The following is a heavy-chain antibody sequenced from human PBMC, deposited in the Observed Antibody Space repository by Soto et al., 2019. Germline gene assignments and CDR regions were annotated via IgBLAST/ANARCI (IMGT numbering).Heavy chain of an antibody. CDR3: ARSYDSSGYYWNAFDI. D-gene: IGHD3-22*01. CDR2: IYYSGST. J-gene: IGHJ3*02. CDR1: GGSISSSSYC. V-gene: IGHV4-39*01. Sequence: PSETLSLTCTVSGGSISSSSYCWGWIRKPPGKGLEWIGSIYYSGSTYYNPSLKSRVTISVDTSKNQFSLKLSSVTAADTAVYYCARSYDSSGYYWNAFDIWGQGTIVTVSS.